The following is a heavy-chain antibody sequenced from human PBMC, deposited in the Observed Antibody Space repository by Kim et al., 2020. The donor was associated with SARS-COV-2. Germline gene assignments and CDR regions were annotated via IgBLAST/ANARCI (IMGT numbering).Heavy chain of an antibody. J-gene: IGHJ2*01. D-gene: IGHD3-10*01. Sequence: GGSLRLSCAGSGFTFSSYAMSWVRQAPGKGLEWVSSISGSGDSTTYADSVKGRFTISRDNSKNTLCLQMNSLRAEDTAIYYCAKVRGHWYFDLWGRGTLDAVSS. CDR2: ISGSGDST. V-gene: IGHV3-23*01. CDR3: AKVRGHWYFDL. CDR1: GFTFSSYA.